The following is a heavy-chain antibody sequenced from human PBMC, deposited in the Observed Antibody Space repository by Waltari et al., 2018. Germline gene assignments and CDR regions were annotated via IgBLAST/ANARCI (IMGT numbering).Heavy chain of an antibody. CDR1: TFSSYG. D-gene: IGHD6-13*01. V-gene: IGHV3-30*02. CDR2: IRYDGSNK. J-gene: IGHJ4*02. Sequence: TFSSYGMHWVRQAPGKGLEWVAFIRYDGSNKYYADSVKGRFTISRDNSKNTLYLQMNSLRAEDTAVYYCAKANVISSSWGYFDYWGQGTLVTVSS. CDR3: AKANVISSSWGYFDY.